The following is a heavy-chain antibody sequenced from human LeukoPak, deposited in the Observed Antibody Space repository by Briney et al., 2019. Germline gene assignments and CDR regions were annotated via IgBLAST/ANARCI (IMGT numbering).Heavy chain of an antibody. V-gene: IGHV3-48*04. D-gene: IGHD3-10*01. CDR2: ISHSSNTI. Sequence: GGSLRLSCAASGFTFSGHGMNWVRQAPGKGLEWLAYISHSSNTIYYADSVRGRFTVSRDNPKNSLFLQMNSLRAEDTAVYFCARISGSGRSYYYYYMDVWGKGTTVTVSS. CDR3: ARISGSGRSYYYYYMDV. CDR1: GFTFSGHG. J-gene: IGHJ6*03.